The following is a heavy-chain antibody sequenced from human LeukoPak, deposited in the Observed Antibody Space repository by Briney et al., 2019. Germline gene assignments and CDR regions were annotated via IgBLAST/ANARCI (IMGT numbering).Heavy chain of an antibody. D-gene: IGHD3-22*01. V-gene: IGHV3-20*03. Sequence: PGGPVSLLYAASGLTFDDYGMIWVRQAPGKGLEWVSGINWNCCNKGHADSVKDRFHYSRDNAKNSLYLQMNSLRAEDTALYYCARDLWSSCYYQPFDYWGQGTLVTVSS. CDR1: GLTFDDYG. CDR2: INWNCCNK. CDR3: ARDLWSSCYYQPFDY. J-gene: IGHJ4*02.